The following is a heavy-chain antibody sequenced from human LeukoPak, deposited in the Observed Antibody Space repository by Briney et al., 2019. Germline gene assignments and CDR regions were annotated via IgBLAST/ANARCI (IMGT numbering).Heavy chain of an antibody. CDR2: ISSRSSYI. CDR3: ARGSPLIDY. D-gene: IGHD3-10*01. Sequence: GGSLRLSGAVSGFTFSSYSMNWVRPAPGKGLELGSYISSRSSYIYYEDSVKGRFTISRDNAKNSLYLQMNRLRAEDTAVYYCARGSPLIDYWGQGTLVTVSS. CDR1: GFTFSSYS. V-gene: IGHV3-21*01. J-gene: IGHJ4*02.